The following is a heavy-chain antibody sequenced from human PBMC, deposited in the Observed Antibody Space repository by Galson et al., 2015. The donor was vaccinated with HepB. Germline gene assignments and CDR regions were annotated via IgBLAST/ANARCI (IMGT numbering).Heavy chain of an antibody. CDR1: GFTFSNYW. Sequence: SLRLSCAASGFTFSNYWMSWVRQAPGKGLEWVANIKQDGSVKGHVDSVKGRFTISRDNSKNSLYLQMNSLRAEDTAVYYCASDLRPPDGTFGIPWGQGTLVTVSS. J-gene: IGHJ5*02. D-gene: IGHD3-10*01. V-gene: IGHV3-7*01. CDR3: ASDLRPPDGTFGIP. CDR2: IKQDGSVK.